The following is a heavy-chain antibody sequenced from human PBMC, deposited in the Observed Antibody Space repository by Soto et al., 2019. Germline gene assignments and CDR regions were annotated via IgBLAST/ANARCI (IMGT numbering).Heavy chain of an antibody. CDR1: GFTFSSYG. CDR2: ISYDGSNK. CDR3: AKARGEDQQIKHYYYYYGMDV. D-gene: IGHD3-10*01. Sequence: PGGSLRLSCAASGFTFSSYGMHWVRQAPGKGLEWVAVISYDGSNKYYADSMKGRFTISRDNSKNTLYLQMNSLRAEDTAVYYCAKARGEDQQIKHYYYYYGMDVWGQGTTVTVSS. J-gene: IGHJ6*02. V-gene: IGHV3-30*18.